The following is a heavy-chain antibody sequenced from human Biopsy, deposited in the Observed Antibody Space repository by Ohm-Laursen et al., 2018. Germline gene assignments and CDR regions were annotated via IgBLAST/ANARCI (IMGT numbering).Heavy chain of an antibody. CDR1: GGPIDSHY. J-gene: IGHJ2*01. CDR3: ASAGYNPDWNFDL. D-gene: IGHD5-24*01. CDR2: IYFTGGT. V-gene: IGHV4-59*11. Sequence: GTLSLTCTASGGPIDSHYWSWIRQPPGKALEWIGYIYFTGGTSYNPSLKSRVTMSVNTSKKQFSLRLSSVTAADTAVYYCASAGYNPDWNFDLWGRGTRVTVSS.